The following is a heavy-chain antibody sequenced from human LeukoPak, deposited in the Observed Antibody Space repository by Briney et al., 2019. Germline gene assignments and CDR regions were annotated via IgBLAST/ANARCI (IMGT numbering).Heavy chain of an antibody. Sequence: ASVKVSCKAPGGTFSSYAISWVRQAPGQGLEWMGGIIPIFGTANYAQKFQGRVTITADESTSTAYMELSSLRSEDTAVYYCARGIGDYAYFDYWGQGTLVTVSS. V-gene: IGHV1-69*13. J-gene: IGHJ4*02. D-gene: IGHD4-17*01. CDR1: GGTFSSYA. CDR2: IIPIFGTA. CDR3: ARGIGDYAYFDY.